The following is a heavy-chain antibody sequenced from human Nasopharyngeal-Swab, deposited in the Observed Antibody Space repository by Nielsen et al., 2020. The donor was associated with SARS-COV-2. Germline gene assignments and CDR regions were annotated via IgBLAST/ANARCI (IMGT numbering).Heavy chain of an antibody. V-gene: IGHV3-23*01. CDR1: GFSFSSYA. J-gene: IGHJ4*02. Sequence: GVLKISCAASGFSFSSYAMSWVRQTPGKGLEWVSGISASGGSTYYADSVKGRFTISRDNSRNTLSLQMNSLRVEDTVVYYCAKDSTMISYWGQGTLVTVSS. CDR2: ISASGGST. D-gene: IGHD3-22*01. CDR3: AKDSTMISY.